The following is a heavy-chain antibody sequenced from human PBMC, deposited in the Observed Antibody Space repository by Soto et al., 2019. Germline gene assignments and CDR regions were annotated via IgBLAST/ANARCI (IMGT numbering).Heavy chain of an antibody. Sequence: QVQLVQSGAEVKKPGTSVKVSCKASGYTFTSYDINWVRQATGQGLEWMGWMNPNSGNTGYAQKFQGSVTMTRNTSIRTAYMELSSLRSEDTAVYYCARRGYSSSWYYYYYYGMDVWGKGTRVTVSS. CDR1: GYTFTSYD. J-gene: IGHJ6*04. V-gene: IGHV1-8*01. D-gene: IGHD6-13*01. CDR3: ARRGYSSSWYYYYYYGMDV. CDR2: MNPNSGNT.